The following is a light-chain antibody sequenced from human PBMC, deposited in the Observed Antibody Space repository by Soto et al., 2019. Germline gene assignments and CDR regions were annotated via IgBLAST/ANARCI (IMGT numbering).Light chain of an antibody. J-gene: IGKJ1*01. Sequence: IVLTQTPLSSAVTLGQPASFSCGSSESLVHSDGKTYLGWLHLRPGQPPRLLIYQISRRPPGVPDRFSGSGAGTNFTLKISRVEPEDVGIFYCMQDSQLRTFGQGTKV. CDR3: MQDSQLRT. CDR1: ESLVHSDGKTY. CDR2: QIS. V-gene: IGKV2-24*01.